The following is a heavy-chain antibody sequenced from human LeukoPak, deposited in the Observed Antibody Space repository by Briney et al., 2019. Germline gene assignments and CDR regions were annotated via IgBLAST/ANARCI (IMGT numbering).Heavy chain of an antibody. D-gene: IGHD2/OR15-2a*01. Sequence: PGGSLRLSCAASGLTFSSYGMHWVRQAQGKGLEWVAFIRYDGSNKYYADSVKGRFTISRDNSKNTLYLQMNSLRAEDTAVYYCAKSADSTSGPMIYFDYWGQGTLVTVSS. CDR1: GLTFSSYG. V-gene: IGHV3-30*02. CDR3: AKSADSTSGPMIYFDY. CDR2: IRYDGSNK. J-gene: IGHJ4*02.